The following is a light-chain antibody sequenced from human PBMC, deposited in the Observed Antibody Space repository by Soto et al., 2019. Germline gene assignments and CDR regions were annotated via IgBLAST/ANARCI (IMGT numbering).Light chain of an antibody. V-gene: IGKV1-39*01. Sequence: DIQMTQSPSSLSASVGDRVTITCRASQSISSYLNWYQQKPGKAPKLLIYAASSLQSGVPSRFSSSGSGKDFPITISRLQPEDFATYYCQQSYSTAWTFGQGTKVEIK. CDR3: QQSYSTAWT. J-gene: IGKJ1*01. CDR2: AAS. CDR1: QSISSY.